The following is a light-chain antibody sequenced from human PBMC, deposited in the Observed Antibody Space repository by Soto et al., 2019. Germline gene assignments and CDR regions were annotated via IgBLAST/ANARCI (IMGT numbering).Light chain of an antibody. J-gene: IGKJ5*01. CDR1: QTISSW. CDR2: AAS. V-gene: IGKV1-39*01. Sequence: IHVTQSPSTLSASVGARVTITCRASQTISSWLAWYQQKPGKAPKLLIYAASSLQSGVPSRFSGSGSGTDFTLTISSLQPEDFATYYCHQSYSTPQVTFGQGTRLEIK. CDR3: HQSYSTPQVT.